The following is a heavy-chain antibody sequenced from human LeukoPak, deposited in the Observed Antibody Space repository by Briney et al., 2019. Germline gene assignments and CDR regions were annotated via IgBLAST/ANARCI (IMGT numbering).Heavy chain of an antibody. V-gene: IGHV3-64*01. Sequence: PGGSLRLSCAASGFTFISYAMHWVRQAPGKGLEYVSDISSNGGSTYYANSVKGRFTISRDNSKNTLYLQMGSLRAEDMAVYYWARAEYYYDSSGYPLYYFDYWGQGTLVTVSS. D-gene: IGHD3-22*01. J-gene: IGHJ4*02. CDR3: ARAEYYYDSSGYPLYYFDY. CDR2: ISSNGGST. CDR1: GFTFISYA.